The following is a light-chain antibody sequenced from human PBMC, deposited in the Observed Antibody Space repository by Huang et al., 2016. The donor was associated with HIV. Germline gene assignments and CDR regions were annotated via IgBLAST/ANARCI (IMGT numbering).Light chain of an antibody. V-gene: IGKV3-11*01. CDR3: QQRSNWRIT. CDR2: DSS. J-gene: IGKJ4*01. CDR1: QSVSSY. Sequence: EIVLTQSPATLSLSPGERATLSCRASQSVSSYLAWYQQKPGQAPRRLIYDSSSRATGIPARFSGSGSGTDFTLTISSLEPEDFAVYYCQQRSNWRITFGGGTKVEIK.